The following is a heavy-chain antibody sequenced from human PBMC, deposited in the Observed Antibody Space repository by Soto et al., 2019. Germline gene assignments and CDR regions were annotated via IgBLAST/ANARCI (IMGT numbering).Heavy chain of an antibody. D-gene: IGHD6-13*01. CDR3: ARVAYSSSWYSDY. J-gene: IGHJ4*02. V-gene: IGHV4-39*07. Sequence: PSETLSLTCTVSGGSISSGDYYWSWIRQPPGKGLEWIGEINHSGSTNYNPSLKSRVTISVDTSKNQFSLKLSSVTAADTAVYYCARVAYSSSWYSDYWGQGTLVTVSS. CDR2: INHSGST. CDR1: GGSISSGDYY.